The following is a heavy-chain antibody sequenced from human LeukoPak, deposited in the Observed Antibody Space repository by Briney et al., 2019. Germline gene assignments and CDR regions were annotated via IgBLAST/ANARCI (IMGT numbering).Heavy chain of an antibody. Sequence: GASVKVSCTASGYTFTSYGISWVRQAPGQGLEWMGWISAYNGNTNYAQKLQGRVTMTTDTSTSTAYMELRSLRSDDTAVYYCARELSSGWFYYFDYWGQGTLVTVSS. CDR2: ISAYNGNT. V-gene: IGHV1-18*01. CDR3: ARELSSGWFYYFDY. CDR1: GYTFTSYG. D-gene: IGHD6-19*01. J-gene: IGHJ4*02.